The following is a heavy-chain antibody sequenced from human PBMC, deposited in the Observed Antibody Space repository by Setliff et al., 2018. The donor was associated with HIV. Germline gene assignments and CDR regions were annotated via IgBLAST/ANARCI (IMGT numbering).Heavy chain of an antibody. CDR2: IDASANT. J-gene: IGHJ5*02. D-gene: IGHD6-13*01. V-gene: IGHV4-38-2*02. CDR3: ARIGSGWFVGWFDP. Sequence: SETLSLTCTVSGSSISSNYYWAWIRQAPGKGLEWIGCIDASANTYYIPSLKSRATISIDTSKNQLSLKLRSVTAADTAVYYCARIGSGWFVGWFDPWGQGTLVTVSS. CDR1: GSSISSNYY.